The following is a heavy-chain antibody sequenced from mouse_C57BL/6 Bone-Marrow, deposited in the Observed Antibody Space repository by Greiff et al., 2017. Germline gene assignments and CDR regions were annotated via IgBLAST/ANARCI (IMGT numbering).Heavy chain of an antibody. V-gene: IGHV14-4*01. D-gene: IGHD2-1*01. Sequence: EVKLMESGAELVRPGASVKLSCTASGFNIKDDYMHWVKQRPEQGLEWIGWIDPENGDTEYASKFQGKATITADTSSNTAYLQLSSLTSEDTAVYYCTTPLPFDFWGKGTTLRVSS. J-gene: IGHJ2*01. CDR3: TTPLPFDF. CDR1: GFNIKDDY. CDR2: IDPENGDT.